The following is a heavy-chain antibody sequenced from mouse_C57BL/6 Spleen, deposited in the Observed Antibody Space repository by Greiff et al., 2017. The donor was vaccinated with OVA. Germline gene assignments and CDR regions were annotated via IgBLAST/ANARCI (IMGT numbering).Heavy chain of an antibody. J-gene: IGHJ4*01. CDR2: ISSGGSYT. D-gene: IGHD3-2*02. Sequence: EVQLQESGGDLVKPGGSLKLSCAASGFTFSSYGMSWVRQTPDKRLEWVATISSGGSYTYYPDSVKGRFTISRDNAKNTLYLQMSSLKSEDTAMYYCARPQTAQAFYYAMDYWGQGTSVTVSS. CDR3: ARPQTAQAFYYAMDY. CDR1: GFTFSSYG. V-gene: IGHV5-6*01.